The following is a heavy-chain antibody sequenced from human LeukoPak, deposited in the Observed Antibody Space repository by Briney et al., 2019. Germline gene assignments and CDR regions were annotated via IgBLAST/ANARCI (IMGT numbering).Heavy chain of an antibody. J-gene: IGHJ4*02. CDR1: GFTFSSFA. V-gene: IGHV3-23*01. D-gene: IGHD1-1*01. CDR2: ISATGGTT. CDR3: AKELSGMSGTPWGDFHH. Sequence: GGSLRLSCAASGFTFSSFAMNWVRQAPGKGLEWVSTISATGGTTTYADSVKGRFTISRDNSKNTLYVQMDSLRAEDTAIYYCAKELSGMSGTPWGDFHHWGQGALVTVSS.